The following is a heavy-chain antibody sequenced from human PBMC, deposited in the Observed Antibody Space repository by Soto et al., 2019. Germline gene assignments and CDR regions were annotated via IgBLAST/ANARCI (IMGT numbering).Heavy chain of an antibody. CDR1: GYTFSSYG. CDR2: ISTYDGNT. D-gene: IGHD3-22*01. Sequence: ASVKVSCKASGYTFSSYGISWVRQAPGQGLEWMGWISTYDGNTQYAQKFQGRVTMTTDTSTSTAFMDLRSLRSDDTAVYYCASSNITMIVSNAFDIWGQGTMVTVSS. V-gene: IGHV1-18*01. J-gene: IGHJ3*02. CDR3: ASSNITMIVSNAFDI.